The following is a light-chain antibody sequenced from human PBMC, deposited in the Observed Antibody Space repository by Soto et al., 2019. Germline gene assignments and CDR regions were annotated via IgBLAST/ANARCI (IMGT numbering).Light chain of an antibody. V-gene: IGKV3-15*01. CDR2: GAS. J-gene: IGKJ5*01. CDR1: QGVTRN. CDR3: QQSNNWPPIT. Sequence: EMAVTQSPATLSVSPGESYTLSCMASQGVTRNLAWYQQKPGQAPRLLIYGASNRATGIPARFSGSGSGTEFTLTISSLQSEDFAVYYCQQSNNWPPITFGQGTRLEIK.